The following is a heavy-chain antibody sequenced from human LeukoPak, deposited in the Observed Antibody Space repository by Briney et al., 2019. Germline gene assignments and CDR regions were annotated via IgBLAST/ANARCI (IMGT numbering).Heavy chain of an antibody. D-gene: IGHD6-6*01. Sequence: GGSLRLSCAASGFTVSSSYMSWVRQAPGKGLEWVSVIYSGGSTYYADSVKGRFTISRDNSKNALYLQMNSLRAEDTAVYYCARAPGIAARQYYMDVWGKGTTVTVSS. CDR2: IYSGGST. J-gene: IGHJ6*03. CDR1: GFTVSSSY. V-gene: IGHV3-53*01. CDR3: ARAPGIAARQYYMDV.